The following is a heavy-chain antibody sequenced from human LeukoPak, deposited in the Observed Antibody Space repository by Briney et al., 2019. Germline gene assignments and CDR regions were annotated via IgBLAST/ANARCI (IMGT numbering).Heavy chain of an antibody. CDR1: GFTLNRFY. D-gene: IGHD6-6*01. V-gene: IGHV3-64D*06. J-gene: IGHJ4*02. CDR3: VKDRSIAAPNNDFFDS. Sequence: GGSLRLSCSASGFTLNRFYLHWVRQAPGMGLEFVSHISSNGATTYYADSVKGRFTISRDNYKNKLYLQMSSLRDDDTAVYYCVKDRSIAAPNNDFFDSWGQGALVTVSS. CDR2: ISSNGATT.